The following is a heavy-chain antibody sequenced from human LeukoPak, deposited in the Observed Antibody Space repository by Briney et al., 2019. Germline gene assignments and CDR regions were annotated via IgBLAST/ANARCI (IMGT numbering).Heavy chain of an antibody. CDR1: GGSISSSSYY. CDR2: IYYSGST. D-gene: IGHD2-15*01. Sequence: PSETLSLTCTVSGGSISSSSYYWGWIRQPPGKGLEWIGSIYYSGSTYYNPSLKSRVTISVDTSKNQFSLKLSSVTAADTAVYYCARLGIVVGAFDIWGQGTMVTVSS. J-gene: IGHJ3*02. V-gene: IGHV4-39*01. CDR3: ARLGIVVGAFDI.